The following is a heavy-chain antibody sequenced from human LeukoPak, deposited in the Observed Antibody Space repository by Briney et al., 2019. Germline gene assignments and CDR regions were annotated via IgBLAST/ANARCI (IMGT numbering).Heavy chain of an antibody. CDR3: AKEADYYDSSGLNYFDY. D-gene: IGHD3-22*01. V-gene: IGHV3-23*01. Sequence: PGGSLRLSCAASGFTFNNYAMSWVRQAPGKGLEWVSAISGSDAGTYYADSVKGRFTISRDNSKNTLYLQMNSLRAEDTAVYYCAKEADYYDSSGLNYFDYWGQGTLVTVSS. CDR2: ISGSDAGT. CDR1: GFTFNNYA. J-gene: IGHJ4*02.